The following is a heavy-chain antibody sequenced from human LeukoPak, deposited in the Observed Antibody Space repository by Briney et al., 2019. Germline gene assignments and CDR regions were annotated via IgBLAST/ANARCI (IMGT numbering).Heavy chain of an antibody. Sequence: PGGSLRLSCAASGFTFSSYSMNWVRQVPGKGLEWVSSISSSGSFIYYADSVKGRFTISRDNAKNSLYLQMSSLRVEDTAVYYCAKSVDTATIAYWGQGTLVTVSS. CDR1: GFTFSSYS. V-gene: IGHV3-21*01. D-gene: IGHD5-18*01. CDR2: ISSSGSFI. J-gene: IGHJ4*02. CDR3: AKSVDTATIAY.